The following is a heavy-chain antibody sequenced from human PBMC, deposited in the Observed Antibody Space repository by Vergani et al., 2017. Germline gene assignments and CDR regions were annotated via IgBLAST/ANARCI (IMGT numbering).Heavy chain of an antibody. Sequence: QVQLVESGGGVVQPGRSLRLSCAASGFTFSSYGMHWVRQAPGKGLEWVAVIWYDGSNKYYADSVKGRFTIYRDNSKNTLYLQMNSLRAEDTAVYYCAGSWELLGALDYWGQGTLVTVSS. J-gene: IGHJ4*02. CDR2: IWYDGSNK. V-gene: IGHV3-33*01. CDR3: AGSWELLGALDY. D-gene: IGHD1-26*01. CDR1: GFTFSSYG.